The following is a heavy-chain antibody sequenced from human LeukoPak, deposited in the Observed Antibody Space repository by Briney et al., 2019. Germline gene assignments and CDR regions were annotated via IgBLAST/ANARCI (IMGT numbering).Heavy chain of an antibody. CDR2: IYYSGST. CDR3: ARRDCSGGSCYRY. V-gene: IGHV4-59*08. Sequence: SETLSLTCTVSGGSISSYYWSWIRQPPGKGLEWIGYIYYSGSTNYNPSLKSRVTISVDTSKNQFSLKLSSVTAADTAVYYCARRDCSGGSCYRYWGQGTLVTVSS. CDR1: GGSISSYY. D-gene: IGHD2-15*01. J-gene: IGHJ4*02.